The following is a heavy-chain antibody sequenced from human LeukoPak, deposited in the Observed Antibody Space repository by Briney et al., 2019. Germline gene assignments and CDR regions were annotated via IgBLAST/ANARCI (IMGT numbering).Heavy chain of an antibody. J-gene: IGHJ6*03. D-gene: IGHD3-3*01. CDR2: IYTSGST. CDR1: GGSISSGSYY. V-gene: IGHV4-61*02. CDR3: ARSIWSGYFNYYYMDV. Sequence: SETLSLTCTVSGGSISSGSYYWSWIRQPAGKGLEWIGRIYTSGSTNYNPSLKSRVTISVDTSKNQFSLKLSSVTAADTAVYYCARSIWSGYFNYYYMDVWGKGTTVTVSS.